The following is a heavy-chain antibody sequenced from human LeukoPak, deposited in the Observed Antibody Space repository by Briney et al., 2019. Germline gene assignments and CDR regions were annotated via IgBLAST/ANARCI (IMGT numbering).Heavy chain of an antibody. J-gene: IGHJ4*02. CDR3: AGRLQVPSWVFDY. CDR1: GGTFSSYA. Sequence: GASVKVSCKASGGTFSSYAISWVRQAPGQGLEWMGGIIPIFGTANYAQKFQGRVTITANESTSTAYMELSSLRSEDTAVYYCAGRLQVPSWVFDYWGQGTLVTVSS. D-gene: IGHD6-13*01. V-gene: IGHV1-69*13. CDR2: IIPIFGTA.